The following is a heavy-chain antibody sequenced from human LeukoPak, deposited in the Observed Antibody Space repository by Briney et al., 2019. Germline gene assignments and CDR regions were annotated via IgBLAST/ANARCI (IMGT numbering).Heavy chain of an antibody. Sequence: GASVKVSCKASGYTFTSYGISWVRQAPGQGLEWMGWISAYNGNTNYAQKLQGRVTMTTDTSTSTAYMELRSLRSDDTAVYYRAGGDPYSSSWYSEYFQHWGQGTLVTVSS. CDR2: ISAYNGNT. D-gene: IGHD6-13*01. V-gene: IGHV1-18*04. CDR3: AGGDPYSSSWYSEYFQH. J-gene: IGHJ1*01. CDR1: GYTFTSYG.